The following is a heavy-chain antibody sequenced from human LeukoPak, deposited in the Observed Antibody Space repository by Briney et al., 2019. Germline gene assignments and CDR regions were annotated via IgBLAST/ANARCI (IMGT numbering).Heavy chain of an antibody. J-gene: IGHJ4*02. CDR1: GGSISSYY. CDR3: ARAVIYSGSYFDY. V-gene: IGHV4-59*08. Sequence: SETLSLTCTVSGGSISSYYWSWIRQPPGKGLEWIGYIYYSGSANYNPSLKSRVTISVDTSKNQFSLKLSSVTAADTAVYYCARAVIYSGSYFDYWGQGTLVTVSS. CDR2: IYYSGSA. D-gene: IGHD1-26*01.